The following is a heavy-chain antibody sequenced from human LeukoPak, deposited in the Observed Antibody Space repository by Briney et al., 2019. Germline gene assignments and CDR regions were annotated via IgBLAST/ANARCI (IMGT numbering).Heavy chain of an antibody. V-gene: IGHV4-39*01. CDR3: AKSGGYGLIDY. CDR1: GASIGGSGYD. CDR2: IYSSGST. Sequence: SETLSLTCAVSGASIGGSGYDWGWLRQPPGKGLEWIGNIYSSGSTYYNASLQSRVTISIDTFKNQFSLRLNSVTAADTAMYCCAKSGGYGLIDYWGQGTRVTVSS. J-gene: IGHJ4*02. D-gene: IGHD1-26*01.